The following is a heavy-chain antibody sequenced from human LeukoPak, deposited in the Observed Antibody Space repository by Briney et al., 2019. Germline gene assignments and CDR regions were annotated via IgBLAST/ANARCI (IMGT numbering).Heavy chain of an antibody. CDR1: GFTLSSNY. J-gene: IGHJ4*02. Sequence: GGSLRLSCAASGFTLSSNYMSWVRQAPGEGVGCGSVIYSGGSTYYADSVKGPFTISRDNSKNTLYLQMNSLRAEDTAVYYCARYPSDQYYFDYWGQGTLVTVSS. V-gene: IGHV3-53*01. CDR3: ARYPSDQYYFDY. CDR2: IYSGGST.